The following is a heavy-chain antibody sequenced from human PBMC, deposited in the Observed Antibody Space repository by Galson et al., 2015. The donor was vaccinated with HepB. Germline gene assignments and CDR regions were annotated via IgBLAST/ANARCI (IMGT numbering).Heavy chain of an antibody. J-gene: IGHJ6*02. V-gene: IGHV1-58*01. Sequence: SVKVSCKASGFTFTSSAVQWVRQARGQRLEWIGWIVVGSGNTNYAQKFQERVTITRDMSTSTAYMELSSLRSEDTAVYYCAADSHCSSTSCHMDVWGQGTTVTVSS. CDR1: GFTFTSSA. D-gene: IGHD2-2*01. CDR2: IVVGSGNT. CDR3: AADSHCSSTSCHMDV.